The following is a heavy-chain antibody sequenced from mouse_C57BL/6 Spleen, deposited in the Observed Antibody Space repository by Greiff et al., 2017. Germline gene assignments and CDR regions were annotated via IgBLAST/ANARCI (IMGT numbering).Heavy chain of an antibody. D-gene: IGHD1-1*01. J-gene: IGHJ3*01. CDR2: ISSGSSTI. CDR1: GFTFSDYG. Sequence: EVHLVESGGGLVKPGGSLKLSCAASGFTFSDYGMHWVRQAPEKGLEWVAYISSGSSTIYYADTVKGRFTISRDNAKNTLFLQMTSLRSEDTAMYYCARLTRAYWGQGTLVTVSA. CDR3: ARLTRAY. V-gene: IGHV5-17*01.